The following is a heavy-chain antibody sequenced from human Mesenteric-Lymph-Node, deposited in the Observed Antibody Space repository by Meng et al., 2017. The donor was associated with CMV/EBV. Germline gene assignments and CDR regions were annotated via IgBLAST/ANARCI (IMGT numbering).Heavy chain of an antibody. J-gene: IGHJ4*02. V-gene: IGHV3-48*04. D-gene: IGHD6-19*01. CDR1: GLTFSSYS. Sequence: GESLKISCAASGLTFSSYSMNWVRQAPGKGLEWVSYISGSSSTIYYADSVKGRFTISRDNAENSLYLQMNSLRAEDTAVYYCARGAGSAWPRPYFDSWGQGTLVTVSS. CDR2: ISGSSSTI. CDR3: ARGAGSAWPRPYFDS.